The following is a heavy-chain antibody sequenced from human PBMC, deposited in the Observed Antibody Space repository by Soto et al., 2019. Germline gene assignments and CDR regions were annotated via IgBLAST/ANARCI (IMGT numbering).Heavy chain of an antibody. J-gene: IGHJ6*02. D-gene: IGHD2-21*02. Sequence: KPSETLSLTCAVYGGSFSGYYWSWIRQPPGKGLEWIGEINHSGSTNYNPSLKSRVTISVDTSRNQFSLKLSSVTAADTAVYYCARGGLDIVVVTAIKYYYSYGMDVWGQGTTVTVSS. CDR3: ARGGLDIVVVTAIKYYYSYGMDV. CDR2: INHSGST. V-gene: IGHV4-34*01. CDR1: GGSFSGYY.